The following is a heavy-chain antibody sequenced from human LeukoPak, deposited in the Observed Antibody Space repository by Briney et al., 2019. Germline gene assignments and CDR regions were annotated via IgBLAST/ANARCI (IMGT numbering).Heavy chain of an antibody. CDR1: GYTLTELS. J-gene: IGHJ4*02. CDR2: FDPEDGET. Sequence: ASVKVSCKVSGYTLTELSMHWVRQAPGKGLEWMGGFDPEDGETIYAQKFQGRVTMTEDTSTDTAYMELSSLRSENTAVYYCATERWLRSTEGPFDYWGQGTLVTVSS. D-gene: IGHD5-12*01. V-gene: IGHV1-24*01. CDR3: ATERWLRSTEGPFDY.